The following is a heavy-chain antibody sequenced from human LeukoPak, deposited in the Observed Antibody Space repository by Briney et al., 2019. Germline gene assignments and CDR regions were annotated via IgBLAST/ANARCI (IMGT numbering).Heavy chain of an antibody. CDR2: IKSKKDGGTT. V-gene: IGHV3-15*07. Sequence: GGSLRLSCAVSGLTVSNVWMNWVRQAPGKGLEWVGRIKSKKDGGTTEFAAPVRGRFTISRDDSQNTLYLQMNSLTSDDTAVYYCTQGSGFYYDYWGQGTLVTVSP. J-gene: IGHJ4*02. D-gene: IGHD3-22*01. CDR3: TQGSGFYYDY. CDR1: GLTVSNVW.